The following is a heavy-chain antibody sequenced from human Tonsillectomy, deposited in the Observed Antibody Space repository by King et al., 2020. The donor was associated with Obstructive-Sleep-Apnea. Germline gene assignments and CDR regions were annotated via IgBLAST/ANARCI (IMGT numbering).Heavy chain of an antibody. CDR1: GLTFDDFD. CDR3: AKDYGDYGHDSFDI. V-gene: IGHV3-9*01. CDR2: ISWNSGSI. Sequence: VQLVESGGGLVQPGRSLRLSCATSGLTFDDFDMHWVRQAPGKGLEWVSGISWNSGSIGYADSVKGRFTISRDNAKNSLYLQMNNLRGEDTALYYCAKDYGDYGHDSFDIWGQGTMVTVSS. J-gene: IGHJ3*02. D-gene: IGHD4-17*01.